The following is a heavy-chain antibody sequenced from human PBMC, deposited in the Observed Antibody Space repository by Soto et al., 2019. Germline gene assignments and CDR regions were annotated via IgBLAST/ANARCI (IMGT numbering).Heavy chain of an antibody. CDR3: ARHASGSCFDY. V-gene: IGHV4-39*01. D-gene: IGHD6-13*01. CDR1: GGSISSSIYY. CDR2: IYYSGST. J-gene: IGHJ4*02. Sequence: PSETLSLTCTVSGGSISSSIYYWGWIRQPPGKGLEWIGSIYYSGSTYYNPSLKSRVTISVDTSKNQFSLKLSSVTAADTAVYYCARHASGSCFDYWGQGTLVTVSS.